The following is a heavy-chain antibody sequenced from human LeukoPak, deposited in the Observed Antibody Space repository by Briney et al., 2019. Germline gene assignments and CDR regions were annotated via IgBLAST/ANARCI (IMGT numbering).Heavy chain of an antibody. Sequence: GGSLRLSCAASGFTFSSYAMSWVRQAPGKGLEWVSAISGSGGSTYYADSVKGRFTISRDNSKNTLYLQMNSLRAEDTAVYYCARDHAMFGEPDVNDYWGQGTLVTVSS. CDR1: GFTFSSYA. V-gene: IGHV3-23*01. J-gene: IGHJ4*02. CDR3: ARDHAMFGEPDVNDY. CDR2: ISGSGGST. D-gene: IGHD3-10*02.